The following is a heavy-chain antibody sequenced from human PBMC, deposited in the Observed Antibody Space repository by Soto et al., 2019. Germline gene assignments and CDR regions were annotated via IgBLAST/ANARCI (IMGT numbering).Heavy chain of an antibody. CDR2: IYAGNGNT. D-gene: IGHD6-19*01. CDR3: ARDPAVTGMPYYFDY. Sequence: QVQLVQSGAEVKKPGASVKVSCKASGYTFTSYAMHWVRQAPGQRLEWMGWIYAGNGNTKYSQKFKGRVTITRDTSASTAYMELSSLRSEDTAVYYCARDPAVTGMPYYFDYWGQGTLVTVSS. CDR1: GYTFTSYA. J-gene: IGHJ4*02. V-gene: IGHV1-3*01.